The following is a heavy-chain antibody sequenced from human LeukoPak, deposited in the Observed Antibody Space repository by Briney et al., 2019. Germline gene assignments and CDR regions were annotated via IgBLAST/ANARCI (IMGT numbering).Heavy chain of an antibody. D-gene: IGHD3-3*01. CDR2: IYSSGST. J-gene: IGHJ4*02. CDR3: ARDGSIFGVANWAYFDY. Sequence: SETLSLTCTVSGGSISTFYWSWIRQPAGKGLEWIGRIYSSGSTNYNPSLQSRVTMSVDTSKDQFSLRLSSVTAADTAVYYCARDGSIFGVANWAYFDYWGQGTLVTVSS. CDR1: GGSISTFY. V-gene: IGHV4-4*07.